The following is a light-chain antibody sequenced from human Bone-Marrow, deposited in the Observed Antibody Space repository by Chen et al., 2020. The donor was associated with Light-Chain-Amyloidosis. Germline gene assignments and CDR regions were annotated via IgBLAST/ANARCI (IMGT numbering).Light chain of an antibody. Sequence: EIVMTPSPATLSVSPGERVTLSCRASQSVSSNLAWYQQKPGQAPRLLSYGASTRATGIPARFSGSGSGTDFTLTISSIEAEDFAVYSCQQYNQWPKTFGRGTKVEI. J-gene: IGKJ1*01. CDR2: GAS. V-gene: IGKV3-15*01. CDR1: QSVSSN. CDR3: QQYNQWPKT.